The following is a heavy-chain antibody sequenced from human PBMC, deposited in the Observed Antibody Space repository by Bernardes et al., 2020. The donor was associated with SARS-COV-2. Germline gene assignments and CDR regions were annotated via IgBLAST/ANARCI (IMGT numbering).Heavy chain of an antibody. CDR3: ARAYGEGYYYYGMDV. V-gene: IGHV3-48*01. Sequence: GGSLRLSCAASGFTFSSYSMNWVRQAPGKGLEWVSYISSSSSTIYYADSVKGRFTISRDNAKNTLYLQMNSLRADDRAVYYCARAYGEGYYYYGMDVWGQGTTVTVSS. CDR1: GFTFSSYS. CDR2: ISSSSSTI. D-gene: IGHD3-10*01. J-gene: IGHJ6*02.